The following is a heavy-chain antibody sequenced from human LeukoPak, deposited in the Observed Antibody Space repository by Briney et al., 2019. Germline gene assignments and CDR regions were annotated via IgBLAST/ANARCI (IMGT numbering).Heavy chain of an antibody. CDR2: ISYDGSNK. J-gene: IGHJ6*03. CDR1: GFTFSSYA. V-gene: IGHV3-30*01. CDR3: TRVGVTPTPYYYYMDV. D-gene: IGHD4-23*01. Sequence: GGSLRLSCAASGFTFSSYAMHWVRQAPGKGLEWVAVISYDGSNKYYADSVKGRFTISRDNSKNTLYLQMNSLRAEDTAVYYCTRVGVTPTPYYYYMDVWGKGTTVTVSS.